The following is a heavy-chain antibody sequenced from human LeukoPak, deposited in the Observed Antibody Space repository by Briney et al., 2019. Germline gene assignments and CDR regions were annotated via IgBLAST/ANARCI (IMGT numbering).Heavy chain of an antibody. CDR3: AKWGYYDFWSGYNNWFDP. CDR2: ISGSGGST. J-gene: IGHJ5*02. Sequence: GGSLRLSCAASGFTFSNYAMSWVRQAPGKGLEWVSAISGSGGSTYYADSVKGRFTISRDNSKNTLYLQMNSLRAEDTAVYYCAKWGYYDFWSGYNNWFDPWGQGTLVTVSS. V-gene: IGHV3-23*01. CDR1: GFTFSNYA. D-gene: IGHD3-3*01.